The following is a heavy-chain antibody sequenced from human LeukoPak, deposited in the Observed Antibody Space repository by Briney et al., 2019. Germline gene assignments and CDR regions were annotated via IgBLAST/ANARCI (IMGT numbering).Heavy chain of an antibody. Sequence: ASVKVSCKASGYTFTGYYMHWVRQAPGQGLEWIGWINPNSGGTNYAQKFQGRVTMTRDTSISTAYMELSRLRSDDTAVYYCAREGIAAAGTYAFDIWGQGTMVTVSS. CDR1: GYTFTGYY. V-gene: IGHV1-2*02. CDR2: INPNSGGT. CDR3: AREGIAAAGTYAFDI. J-gene: IGHJ3*02. D-gene: IGHD6-13*01.